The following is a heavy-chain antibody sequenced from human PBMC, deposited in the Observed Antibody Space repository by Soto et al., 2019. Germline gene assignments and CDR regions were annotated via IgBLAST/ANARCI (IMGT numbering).Heavy chain of an antibody. CDR1: GFTLPDYA. Sequence: PGRTLRLFRIDRGFTLPDYALLWIRQAPGKGLEWVSGISRNSGSIGYADSVKGRFTISRDNAKNSLHLQMNSLRVDDTAVYFCARGPGWEPGLSTFYAMGVWGQGT. CDR2: ISRNSGSI. V-gene: IGHV3-9*01. D-gene: IGHD1-26*01. CDR3: ARGPGWEPGLSTFYAMGV. J-gene: IGHJ6*02.